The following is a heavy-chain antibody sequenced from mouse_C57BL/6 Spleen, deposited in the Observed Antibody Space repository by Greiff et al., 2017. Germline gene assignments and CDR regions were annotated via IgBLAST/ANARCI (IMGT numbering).Heavy chain of an antibody. D-gene: IGHD1-1*01. CDR1: GYTFTGYW. V-gene: IGHV1-9*01. CDR2: ILPGSGST. CDR3: ARGGYYDGSSYFHWYFDV. Sequence: QVQLQQSGAELMKPGASVKLSCKATGYTFTGYWIEWVKQRPGHGLEWIGEILPGSGSTNYNEKFKGKATLTADTSSNTAYMQLSSLTTEDSAIYYCARGGYYDGSSYFHWYFDVWGTGTTVTVSS. J-gene: IGHJ1*03.